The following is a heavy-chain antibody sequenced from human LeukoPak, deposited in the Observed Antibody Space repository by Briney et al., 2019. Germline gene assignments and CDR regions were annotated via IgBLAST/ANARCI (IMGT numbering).Heavy chain of an antibody. J-gene: IGHJ6*03. Sequence: ASVKVSCKASGYTFTSYDINWVRQATGQGLEWMGWMNPNSGNTGYAQKFQGRVTMTRNTSISTAYMELSSLRSEDTAVYYCASLGIGSSFDYYYYYMDVWGKGTTVTVSS. V-gene: IGHV1-8*01. CDR3: ASLGIGSSFDYYYYYMDV. CDR1: GYTFTSYD. D-gene: IGHD6-13*01. CDR2: MNPNSGNT.